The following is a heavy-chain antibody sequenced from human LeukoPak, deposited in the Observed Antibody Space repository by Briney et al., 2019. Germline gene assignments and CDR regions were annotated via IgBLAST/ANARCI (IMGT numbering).Heavy chain of an antibody. CDR2: IFGSGGSP. CDR3: GKTSVGYSSGQKPAWPVDY. V-gene: IGHV3-23*01. Sequence: GGSLRLSCEASGFTFGSYAMYWVRQAPGKGLEWVAGIFGSGGSPHYADSVKGRFTISRDNSQNTVYLHINSLRAEDTAVYYCGKTSVGYSSGQKPAWPVDYWGQGTLVTAPS. D-gene: IGHD5-18*01. J-gene: IGHJ4*02. CDR1: GFTFGSYA.